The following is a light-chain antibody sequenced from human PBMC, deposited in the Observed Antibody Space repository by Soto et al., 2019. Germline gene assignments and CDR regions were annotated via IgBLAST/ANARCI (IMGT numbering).Light chain of an antibody. CDR1: QGINSF. Sequence: DIQLTQSPSFLSASVGDRVTITCRASQGINSFLAWYQQQPGKAPQLLIYAASTLQSGVPSRFSGSGFGTDFTLTISSLQPEDFAAYYCLQTYTVPRTFGQGTNLDIK. CDR3: LQTYTVPRT. J-gene: IGKJ2*01. V-gene: IGKV1-9*01. CDR2: AAS.